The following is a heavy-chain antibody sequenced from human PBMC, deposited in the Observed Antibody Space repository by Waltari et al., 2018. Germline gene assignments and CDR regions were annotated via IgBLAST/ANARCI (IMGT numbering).Heavy chain of an antibody. Sequence: QLQLQESGPGLVKPSETLSLTCTVSGGSISSSSYYWGWIRQPPGKGLEWIGSIDYSGSTYYNPSLKSRVTISVDTSKNQFSLKLSSVTAADTAVYYCARDKTLAGTGIVIDYWGQGTLVTVSS. CDR3: ARDKTLAGTGIVIDY. D-gene: IGHD6-19*01. CDR1: GGSISSSSYY. J-gene: IGHJ4*02. CDR2: IDYSGST. V-gene: IGHV4-39*07.